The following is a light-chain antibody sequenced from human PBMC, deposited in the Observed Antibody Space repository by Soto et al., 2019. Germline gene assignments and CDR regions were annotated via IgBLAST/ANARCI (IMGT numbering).Light chain of an antibody. CDR3: SSYAGGNNLVV. J-gene: IGLJ2*01. V-gene: IGLV2-8*01. CDR2: EVS. Sequence: QSALTQPPSASGSPGQSVTISCTGTSSDVGGYNYVSWYQQHPGKAPKLMIYEVSKRPSGVPDRFSGSKSGNTASLTVSGLQAEDEADYYCSSYAGGNNLVVLGGGTKLTVL. CDR1: SSDVGGYNY.